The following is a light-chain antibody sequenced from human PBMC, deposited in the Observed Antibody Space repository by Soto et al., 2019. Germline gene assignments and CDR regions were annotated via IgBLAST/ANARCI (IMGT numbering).Light chain of an antibody. CDR2: RNH. CDR3: QSYDTSVSGARV. J-gene: IGLJ3*02. CDR1: RSNIGAGYD. V-gene: IGLV1-40*01. Sequence: SALTQPPSVSGAPGQRVTISCTGSRSNIGAGYDVHWYQQIPGTAPKLLIYRNHDRPSGVPDRFSGSKSGTSASLAITGLQAEDEADYYCQSYDTSVSGARVFGGGTKVTVL.